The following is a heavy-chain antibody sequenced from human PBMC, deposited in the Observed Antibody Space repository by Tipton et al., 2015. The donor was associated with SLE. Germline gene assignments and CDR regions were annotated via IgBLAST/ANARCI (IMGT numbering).Heavy chain of an antibody. V-gene: IGHV3-7*01. CDR2: IKYDGSVE. J-gene: IGHJ4*02. Sequence: GSLRLSCAASGFTFSSYWMSWVRQAPGKGLEWVANIKYDGSVEYYVDSVKGRFTISRDNGKNSLYLQMNSLRAEDTAVYYCARDAYGDSTVLLDYWGQGTLVTVSS. D-gene: IGHD4-17*01. CDR3: ARDAYGDSTVLLDY. CDR1: GFTFSSYW.